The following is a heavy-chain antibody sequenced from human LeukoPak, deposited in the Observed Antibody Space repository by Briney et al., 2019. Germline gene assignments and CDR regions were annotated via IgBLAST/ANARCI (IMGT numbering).Heavy chain of an antibody. Sequence: GGSLRLSCAASGFTFSSYAMHWVRQAPGKGLEYVSAISSSGGSTYYANSVKGRFTISRDNSKNTLYLQMGSLRAEDMAVYYCARDGVVVPAASYYYYYMDVWGKGTTVTVSS. J-gene: IGHJ6*03. CDR3: ARDGVVVPAASYYYYYMDV. V-gene: IGHV3-64*01. CDR2: ISSSGGST. CDR1: GFTFSSYA. D-gene: IGHD2-2*01.